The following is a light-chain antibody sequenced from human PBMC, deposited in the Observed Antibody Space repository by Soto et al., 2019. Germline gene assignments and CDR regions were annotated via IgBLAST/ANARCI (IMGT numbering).Light chain of an antibody. CDR3: LLYYGGVHV. CDR2: STS. Sequence: QAVVTQEPSLTVSARGTVTRTCGASTGAVTSGCYPNWFQQKPGQAPRPLIYSTSNKYSWTPARFSGSLLGGKAALTLSRVQPEDEADYYCLLYYGGVHVFGTGTKLTVL. CDR1: TGAVTSGCY. V-gene: IGLV7-43*01. J-gene: IGLJ1*01.